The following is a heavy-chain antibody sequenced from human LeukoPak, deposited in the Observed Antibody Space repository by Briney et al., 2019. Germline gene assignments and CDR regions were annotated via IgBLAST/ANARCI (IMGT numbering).Heavy chain of an antibody. Sequence: GGSLRLSCAASGFTFSNYAMSWVRQAPGKGLEWVSSISDSGGSTYYADSVKGRFTISRDNSKNTLYLQMNSLRAEDTALYYCARRFGELEPAFDTWGQGTMVTVSS. CDR1: GFTFSNYA. CDR2: ISDSGGST. V-gene: IGHV3-23*01. CDR3: ARRFGELEPAFDT. J-gene: IGHJ3*02. D-gene: IGHD3-10*01.